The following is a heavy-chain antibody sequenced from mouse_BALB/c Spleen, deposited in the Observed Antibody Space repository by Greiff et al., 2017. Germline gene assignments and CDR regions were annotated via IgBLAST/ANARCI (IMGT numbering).Heavy chain of an antibody. D-gene: IGHD4-1*01. Sequence: QVQLQQSGAELARPGASVKMSCKASGYTFTSYTMHWVKQRPGQGLEWIGYINPSSGYTNYNQKFKDKATLTADKSSSTAYMQLSSLTSEDSAVYYCARMGDPPYAMDYWGQGASVTVSS. CDR2: INPSSGYT. V-gene: IGHV1-4*01. J-gene: IGHJ4*01. CDR1: GYTFTSYT. CDR3: ARMGDPPYAMDY.